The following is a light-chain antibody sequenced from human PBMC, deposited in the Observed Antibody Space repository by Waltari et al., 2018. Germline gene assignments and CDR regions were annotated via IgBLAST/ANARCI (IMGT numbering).Light chain of an antibody. CDR3: QQRSAWPLT. Sequence: EIVLTQSPATLSLSPGETATLSCRASQRIGPYLAWYQQKPGQAPRLLIYDASNRATGIPARFSGSGSGTDFTLTISSLEPEDFAVYYCQQRSAWPLTFGQGTRLEIK. V-gene: IGKV3-11*01. CDR1: QRIGPY. CDR2: DAS. J-gene: IGKJ5*01.